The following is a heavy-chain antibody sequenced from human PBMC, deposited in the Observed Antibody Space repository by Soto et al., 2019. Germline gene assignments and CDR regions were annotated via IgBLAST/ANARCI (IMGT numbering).Heavy chain of an antibody. CDR1: GGSINNNYW. Sequence: SETLSLTCTVSGGSINNNYWWTWVRQFPAKGLQWIGEINHSGTTTQNPSLTGRLSISVDNSNNQFSLKLTSVTEADTAVYYFASRAEDNRGYYKIVSWGQGTLVTVSS. CDR2: INHSGTT. D-gene: IGHD3-22*01. J-gene: IGHJ4*02. CDR3: ASRAEDNRGYYKIVS. V-gene: IGHV4-4*02.